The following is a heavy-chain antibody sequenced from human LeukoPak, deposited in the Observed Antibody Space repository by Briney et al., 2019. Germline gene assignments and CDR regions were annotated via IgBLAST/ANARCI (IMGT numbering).Heavy chain of an antibody. D-gene: IGHD6-19*01. CDR1: GGSLSSGSDH. CDR2: IYTSGST. Sequence: SLSLPCTVSGGSLSSGSDHWSWIPQHGGKGLEWFRRIYTSGSTNYNPALKSRVTITVDTSTNQFSLKLSTVTAADTAVYYCARGTQWLGFIDYWGQGTLVIVTS. V-gene: IGHV4-61*02. J-gene: IGHJ4*02. CDR3: ARGTQWLGFIDY.